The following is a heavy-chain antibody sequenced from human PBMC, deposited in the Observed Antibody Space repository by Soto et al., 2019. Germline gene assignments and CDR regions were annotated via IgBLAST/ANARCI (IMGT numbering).Heavy chain of an antibody. CDR3: TRWDYGDYARFDY. D-gene: IGHD4-17*01. J-gene: IGHJ4*02. Sequence: QVQLVQSGAEVKKSGASVKVSCKASGYTFTSHDINWVRQATGQGLEWMGWMNPNSGNTGYAQKFQGRVTMTRNTSISTAYMELSSLRSEDTAVYYCTRWDYGDYARFDYWGQGTLVTVSS. CDR1: GYTFTSHD. V-gene: IGHV1-8*01. CDR2: MNPNSGNT.